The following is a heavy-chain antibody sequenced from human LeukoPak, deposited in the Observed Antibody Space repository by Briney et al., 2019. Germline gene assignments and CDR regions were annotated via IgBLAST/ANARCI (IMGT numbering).Heavy chain of an antibody. J-gene: IGHJ4*02. CDR2: ISWNSGSI. CDR3: AKSGAAGTYYFDY. CDR1: GFTFDDYA. D-gene: IGHD6-13*01. V-gene: IGHV3-9*03. Sequence: PGRSLRLSRAASGFTFDDYAMHWVRQAPGKGLEWVSGISWNSGSIGYADSVKGRFTISRDNAKNSLYLQMNSLRAEDMALYYCAKSGAAGTYYFDYWGQGTLVTVSS.